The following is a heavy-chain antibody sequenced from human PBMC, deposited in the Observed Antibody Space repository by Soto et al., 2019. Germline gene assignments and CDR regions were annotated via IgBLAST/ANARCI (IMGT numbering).Heavy chain of an antibody. CDR2: IHNSGST. CDR1: GAFINSGGYY. J-gene: IGHJ4*02. D-gene: IGHD3-22*01. Sequence: SETLSLTCSVSGAFINSGGYYWSWIRQHPGKGLEWIGYIHNSGSTDYNPSLKSRLTISLDTSQNRFSLRLNSVTAADTAVYYCAEARSSGYYLTTWGQGTLVTVS. CDR3: AEARSSGYYLTT. V-gene: IGHV4-31*03.